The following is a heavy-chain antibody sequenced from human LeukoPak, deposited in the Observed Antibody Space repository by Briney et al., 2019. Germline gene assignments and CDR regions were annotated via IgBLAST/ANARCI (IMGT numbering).Heavy chain of an antibody. CDR3: AKSIGRRDYYYYYGMDV. J-gene: IGHJ6*02. V-gene: IGHV3-30*18. CDR2: ISYDGSNK. CDR1: GFTFSSYG. Sequence: PGGSLRLSCAASGFTFSSYGMHWVRQAPGKGLEWVAVISYDGSNKYYADSVKGRFTISRDNSKNTLYLQMNSLRAEDTAVYYCAKSIGRRDYYYYYGMDVWGQGTTVTVSS.